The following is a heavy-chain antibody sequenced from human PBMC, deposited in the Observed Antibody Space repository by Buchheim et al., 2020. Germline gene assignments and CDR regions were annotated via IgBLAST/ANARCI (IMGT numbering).Heavy chain of an antibody. V-gene: IGHV3-30*18. CDR1: GFTFSSYS. CDR2: ISYDGSNK. CDR3: AKGYGPPDY. D-gene: IGHD3-16*01. J-gene: IGHJ4*02. Sequence: QVQLVESGGGVVQSGRSLRLSCAASGFTFSSYSMHWVRQAPGKGLEWVAVISYDGSNKYYADSVKGRFTISRDNSKNTLYLQMNSLRAEDTAVYYCAKGYGPPDYWGQGTL.